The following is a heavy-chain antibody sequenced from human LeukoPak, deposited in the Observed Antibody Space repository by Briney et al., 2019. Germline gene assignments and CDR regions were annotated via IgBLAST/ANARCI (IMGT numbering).Heavy chain of an antibody. J-gene: IGHJ5*01. V-gene: IGHV3-30*04. CDR3: ARGVWTVNNWFDP. CDR1: GFTFSSYA. CDR2: ISYDGSDE. Sequence: PGGSLRLSCVVSGFTFSSYALHWVRQPPGKGLEWVALISYDGSDEYYIDSVKGRFTISRDNSKNTLYLQMNSLRAEDTAVYYCARGVWTVNNWFDPWGKGTTVTISS. D-gene: IGHD3/OR15-3a*01.